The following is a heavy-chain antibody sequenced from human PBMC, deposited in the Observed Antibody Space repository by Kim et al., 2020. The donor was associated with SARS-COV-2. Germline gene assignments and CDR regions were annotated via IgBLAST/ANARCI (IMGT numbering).Heavy chain of an antibody. CDR1: GGSISSYY. CDR3: ARSLATMVRGTDI. Sequence: SETLSLTCTVSGGSISSYYWSWIRQPPGKGLEWIGYIYYSGSTNYNPSLKSRVTISVDTSKNQFSLQLSSVTAADTAVYYCARSLATMVRGTDIWGQGTMGNVSS. CDR2: IYYSGST. V-gene: IGHV4-59*08. J-gene: IGHJ3*02. D-gene: IGHD3-10*01.